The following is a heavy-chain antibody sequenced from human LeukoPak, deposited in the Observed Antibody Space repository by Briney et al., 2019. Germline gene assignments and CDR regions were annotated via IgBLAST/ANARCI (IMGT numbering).Heavy chain of an antibody. D-gene: IGHD4-17*01. Sequence: SETLSLTCAVSADSFSSHYWTWIRQAPGKGLEWIGYISYIGSTNYNPSLKSRVTISIDTSRNQFSLKLSSVTAADTAVYYCARDLVTVTKGFDIWGQGTMVSVSS. CDR3: ARDLVTVTKGFDI. V-gene: IGHV4-59*11. CDR1: ADSFSSHY. CDR2: ISYIGST. J-gene: IGHJ3*02.